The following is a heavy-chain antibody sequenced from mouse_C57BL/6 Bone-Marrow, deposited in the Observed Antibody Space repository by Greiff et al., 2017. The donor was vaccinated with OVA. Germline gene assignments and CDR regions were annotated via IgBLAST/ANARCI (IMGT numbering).Heavy chain of an antibody. CDR1: GFNIKDDY. D-gene: IGHD2-1*01. V-gene: IGHV14-4*01. Sequence: EVQLQQSGAELVRPGASVKLSCTASGFNIKDDYMHWVKQRPEQGLEWIGWIDPENGDTEYASKFQGKATITADTSSNTAYLQLSSLTSEDTAVYYCTTEDGNIWFAYWGQGTLVTVSA. J-gene: IGHJ3*01. CDR3: TTEDGNIWFAY. CDR2: IDPENGDT.